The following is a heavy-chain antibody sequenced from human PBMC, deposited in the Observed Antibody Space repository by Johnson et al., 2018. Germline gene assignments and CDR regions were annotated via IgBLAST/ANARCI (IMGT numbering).Heavy chain of an antibody. CDR3: ASVEGRAAGITYYYYMDV. V-gene: IGHV3-74*01. D-gene: IGHD6-13*01. J-gene: IGHJ6*03. Sequence: EVQLVESGGGLVQXGGSLRLSCAASGFTFSSYWMHWVRQAPGKGLVWVARINSDGRTTSYADSVKGRLTISRDNAKNTRYRQINRLRAEDTAVYYCASVEGRAAGITYYYYMDVWGKGATVTVSS. CDR1: GFTFSSYW. CDR2: INSDGRTT.